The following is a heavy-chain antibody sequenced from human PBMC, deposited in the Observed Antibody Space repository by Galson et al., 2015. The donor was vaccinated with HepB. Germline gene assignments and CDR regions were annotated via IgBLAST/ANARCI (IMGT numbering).Heavy chain of an antibody. CDR1: GFSFSTYW. CDR3: ARGLSIFGGCSAF. J-gene: IGHJ4*02. V-gene: IGHV3-7*01. D-gene: IGHD3-3*02. CDR2: IKFDGSER. Sequence: SLRLSCAASGFSFSTYWMNWVRQAPGKGLEWVAHIKFDGSERHYVDSVKGRFTISRDNAKNSLDLQMDSLRVEDTALYFCARGLSIFGGCSAFWGQGTLVAVSS.